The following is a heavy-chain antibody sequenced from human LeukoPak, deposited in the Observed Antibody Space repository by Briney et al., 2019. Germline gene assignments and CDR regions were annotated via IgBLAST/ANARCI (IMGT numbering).Heavy chain of an antibody. CDR3: ARDYYASGSHDS. CDR2: IRQDGIAK. CDR1: GFTFSRFW. Sequence: AGGSLRLSCAASGFTFSRFWMTWVREAPGKGLEWVANIRQDGIAKYYVDSVKGRFTISRDNAKNSLCLQLNSLRAEDTAVYYCARDYYASGSHDSWGQGALVSVSS. J-gene: IGHJ4*02. D-gene: IGHD3-10*01. V-gene: IGHV3-7*04.